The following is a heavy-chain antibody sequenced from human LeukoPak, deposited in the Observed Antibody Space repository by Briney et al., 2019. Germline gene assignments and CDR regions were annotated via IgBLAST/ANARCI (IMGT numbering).Heavy chain of an antibody. CDR1: GGSFSGYY. Sequence: SETLSLTCAVYGGSFSGYYWSWIRQPPGKGLEWIGEINHSGSTNYNPSLKSRVTISVDTSKNQFSLKLSSVTAADTAVYYCAREVSDYDILTGWIDYWGQGALVSVSS. D-gene: IGHD3-9*01. V-gene: IGHV4-34*01. J-gene: IGHJ4*02. CDR2: INHSGST. CDR3: AREVSDYDILTGWIDY.